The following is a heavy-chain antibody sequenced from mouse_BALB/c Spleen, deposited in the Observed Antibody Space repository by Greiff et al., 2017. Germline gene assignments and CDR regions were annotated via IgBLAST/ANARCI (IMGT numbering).Heavy chain of an antibody. Sequence: EVQLQESGGGLVKPGGSLKLSCAASGFTFSSYAMSWVRQTPEKRLEWVASISSGGSTYYPDSVKGRFTISRDNARNILYLQMSSLRSEDTAMYYCARVGEGDAMDYWGQGTSVTVSS. CDR3: ARVGEGDAMDY. D-gene: IGHD3-3*01. J-gene: IGHJ4*01. V-gene: IGHV5-6-5*01. CDR2: ISSGGST. CDR1: GFTFSSYA.